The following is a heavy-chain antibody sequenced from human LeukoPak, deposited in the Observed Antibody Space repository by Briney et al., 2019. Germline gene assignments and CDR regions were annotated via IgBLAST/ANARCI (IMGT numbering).Heavy chain of an antibody. Sequence: GASVKVSCTASGYTFTGYYMHWVRQAPGQGLEWMGWINPNSGGTNYAQKFQGRVTMTRDTSISTAYMELSRLRSDDTAVYYCARDGWELLPSPGYYFDYWGQGTLVTVSS. CDR2: INPNSGGT. D-gene: IGHD1-26*01. V-gene: IGHV1-2*02. J-gene: IGHJ4*02. CDR3: ARDGWELLPSPGYYFDY. CDR1: GYTFTGYY.